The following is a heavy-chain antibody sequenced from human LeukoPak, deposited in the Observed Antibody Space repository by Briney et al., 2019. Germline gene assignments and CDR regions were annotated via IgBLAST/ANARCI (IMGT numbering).Heavy chain of an antibody. V-gene: IGHV3-11*01. J-gene: IGHJ4*02. CDR1: GFTFSDYY. Sequence: GGSLRLSCAASGFTFSDYYMSWIRQAPGKGLEWVSYISSSGTTKYYADSVKGRFTISRDSANNSLYLQMNGLRAEDTAVYFCARKTYGSEFYVDYWGQGTLVTVSS. CDR3: ARKTYGSEFYVDY. D-gene: IGHD3-10*01. CDR2: ISSSGTTK.